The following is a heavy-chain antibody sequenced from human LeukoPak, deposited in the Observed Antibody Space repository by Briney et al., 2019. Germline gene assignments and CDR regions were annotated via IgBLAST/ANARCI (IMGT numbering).Heavy chain of an antibody. V-gene: IGHV1-2*02. CDR2: INPNSGGT. D-gene: IGHD6-13*01. J-gene: IGHJ5*02. CDR3: ARDGRQQLANWFDP. CDR1: GYTFTSYD. Sequence: ASVKVSCKASGYTFTSYDINWVRQAPGQGLEWMGWINPNSGGTNYAQKFQGRVTMTRDTSISTAYMELSRLRSDDTAVYYCARDGRQQLANWFDPWGQGTLVTVSS.